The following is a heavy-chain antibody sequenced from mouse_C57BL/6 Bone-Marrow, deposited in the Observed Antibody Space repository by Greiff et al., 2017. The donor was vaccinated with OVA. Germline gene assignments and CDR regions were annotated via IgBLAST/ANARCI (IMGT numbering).Heavy chain of an antibody. CDR2: ISYDGSN. V-gene: IGHV3-6*01. CDR3: ARGAGKNYYAMDY. CDR1: GYSITSGYY. D-gene: IGHD2-1*01. J-gene: IGHJ4*01. Sequence: EVKLMESGPGLVKPSRSLSLTCSVTGYSITSGYYWNWIRQFPGNKLEWMGYISYDGSNNYNPSLKNRISITRDTSKNQFFLKLNSVTTEDTATYYCARGAGKNYYAMDYWGQGTSVTVSS.